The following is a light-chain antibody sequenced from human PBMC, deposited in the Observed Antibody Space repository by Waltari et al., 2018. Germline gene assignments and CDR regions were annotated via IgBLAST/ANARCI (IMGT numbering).Light chain of an antibody. CDR1: SSVVGCYNH. CDR3: CSYAGSSRGV. V-gene: IGLV2-23*02. J-gene: IGLJ1*01. CDR2: DVT. Sequence: QSALTQPASVSGSPGQPITISCTGTSSVVGCYNHASWYQQYPGKVPKLLIYDVTKRPSGVSNRFSGFKSGNTASLTISGLQAEDEADYYCCSYAGSSRGVFGTGTKVTV.